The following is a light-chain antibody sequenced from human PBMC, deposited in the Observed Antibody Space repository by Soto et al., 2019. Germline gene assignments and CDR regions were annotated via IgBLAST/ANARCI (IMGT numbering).Light chain of an antibody. CDR2: QDS. CDR1: KLGDKY. CDR3: QAWNSSSVGYV. J-gene: IGLJ1*01. Sequence: SSELTQPPSVSVSPGQTASITCTGGKLGDKYACWYQQKPRQSPVLVIYQDSKRPSGIPERFSGSNSGNTATLTISGTQAIDEDDYYCQAWNSSSVGYVFGTGTKLTVL. V-gene: IGLV3-1*01.